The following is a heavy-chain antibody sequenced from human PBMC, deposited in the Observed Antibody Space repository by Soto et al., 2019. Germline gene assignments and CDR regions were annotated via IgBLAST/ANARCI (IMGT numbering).Heavy chain of an antibody. CDR2: TSAYNGNT. CDR3: ARARATVTTERALGY. CDR1: GYTFYSYD. V-gene: IGHV1-18*01. Sequence: SVKVSCKASGYTFYSYDITWVRQAPGQGLEWMGTTSAYNGNTNFAQNLQGRVTMTIDKSTATAYMELNSLTSDDTAVYYCARARATVTTERALGYWGQGTLVTVSS. D-gene: IGHD4-17*01. J-gene: IGHJ4*02.